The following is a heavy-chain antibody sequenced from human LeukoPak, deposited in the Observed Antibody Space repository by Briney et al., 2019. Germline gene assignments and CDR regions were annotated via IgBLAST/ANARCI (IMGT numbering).Heavy chain of an antibody. CDR3: ASLSLGHY. V-gene: IGHV3-53*01. CDR1: GFTFSNNY. Sequence: GGSLRLSCAASGFTFSNNYMSWVRQAPGKGLEWVSVIYSGGSTYYADSVKGRFTISRDTSKNTLSLQMNSLRAEDTAVYYCASLSLGHYWGQGTLVTVSS. D-gene: IGHD6-6*01. CDR2: IYSGGST. J-gene: IGHJ4*02.